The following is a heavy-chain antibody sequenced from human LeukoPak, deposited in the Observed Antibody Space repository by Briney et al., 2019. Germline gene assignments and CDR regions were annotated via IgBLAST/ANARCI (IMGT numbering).Heavy chain of an antibody. CDR1: GGSISSGGYY. D-gene: IGHD4-17*01. J-gene: IGHJ4*02. CDR2: SWHSGST. V-gene: IGHV4-30-2*01. CDR3: ARDGDYGDYYFDC. Sequence: PSETLSLTCTVSGGSISSGGYYWSWIRQPPGKGLEWIGYSWHSGSTYYNPSLKSRVTISVDRSKNQFSLKLSSVTAADTAVYYCARDGDYGDYYFDCWGQGTLVTVSS.